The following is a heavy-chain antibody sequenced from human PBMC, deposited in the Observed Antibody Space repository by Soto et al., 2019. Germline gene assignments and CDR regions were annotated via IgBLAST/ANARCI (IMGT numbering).Heavy chain of an antibody. CDR1: GVSIGSHF. CDR3: ARLQYTVVTALDI. J-gene: IGHJ3*02. CDR2: IYHTVNT. V-gene: IGHV4-59*11. Sequence: SETLSLTCSVSGVSIGSHFWSWFRQAPGKGPELVGYIYHTVNTNYNPAPKSRVTISMDTSENQLSLQLSSVTAADTAVYYCARLQYTVVTALDIWGQGTMVTVSS. D-gene: IGHD2-15*01.